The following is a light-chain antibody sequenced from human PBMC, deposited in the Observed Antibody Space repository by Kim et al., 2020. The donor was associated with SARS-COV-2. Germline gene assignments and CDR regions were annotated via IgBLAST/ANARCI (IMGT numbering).Light chain of an antibody. Sequence: AAVGDEVTTTCRASQGISNYLAWYQQKPGKAPKLLIYATSTLQSGVPSRFRGSRSGTDFTLIITRLQPEDVATYYCQKYDSAPWTFGQGTKVDIK. J-gene: IGKJ1*01. CDR3: QKYDSAPWT. CDR1: QGISNY. V-gene: IGKV1-27*01. CDR2: ATS.